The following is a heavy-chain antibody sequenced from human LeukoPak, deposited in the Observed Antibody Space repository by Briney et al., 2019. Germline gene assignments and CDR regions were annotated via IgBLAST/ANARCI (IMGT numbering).Heavy chain of an antibody. Sequence: PSETLSLTCTVSGGSMNSYYWSWIRQPPGKGLEWIGDIFYSGSTNCNPSLKSRVTISVDTSKNHFSLNLSSVTAADTAVYSCARRSREPYYFDSWGQGTLVTVSS. J-gene: IGHJ4*02. V-gene: IGHV4-59*08. CDR3: ARRSREPYYFDS. D-gene: IGHD1-26*01. CDR2: IFYSGST. CDR1: GGSMNSYY.